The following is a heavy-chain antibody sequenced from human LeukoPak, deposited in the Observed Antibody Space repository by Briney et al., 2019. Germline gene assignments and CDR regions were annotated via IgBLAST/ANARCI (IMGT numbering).Heavy chain of an antibody. CDR1: GYTFSDFS. CDR3: VRLRRNNDRRGYYYYYDY. J-gene: IGHJ4*02. Sequence: KTGGSLRLSCAASGYTFSDFSVNWVRQAPGKGLEWVSSISVRSNYRYYADSVRGRFTISRDDARDSLFLQMNSLRAEDTAVYFCVRLRRNNDRRGYYYYYDYWGQGTLVTVSS. D-gene: IGHD3-22*01. V-gene: IGHV3-21*01. CDR2: ISVRSNYR.